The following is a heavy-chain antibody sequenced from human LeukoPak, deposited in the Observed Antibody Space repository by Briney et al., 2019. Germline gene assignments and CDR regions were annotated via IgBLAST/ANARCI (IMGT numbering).Heavy chain of an antibody. CDR2: INPNSGGT. V-gene: IGHV1-2*06. D-gene: IGHD3/OR15-3a*01. CDR3: AREREKGLGLGFDI. J-gene: IGHJ3*02. Sequence: GASVKVSCKASGYTFTGYYMHWVRQAPGQGLEWMGRINPNSGGTNYAQKFQGRVTMTRDTSISTAYMELSRLRSDDTAVYYCAREREKGLGLGFDIWGQGTMVTVSS. CDR1: GYTFTGYY.